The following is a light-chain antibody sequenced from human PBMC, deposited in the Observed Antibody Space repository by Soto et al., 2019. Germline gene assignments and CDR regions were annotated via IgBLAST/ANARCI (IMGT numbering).Light chain of an antibody. V-gene: IGLV2-8*01. J-gene: IGLJ1*01. CDR2: EVT. Sequence: QSALTQPPSASGSLGQSVTISCTGTSSDVGAYNYVSWYQQHPGKAPKLMIYEVTRRPSGVPDRFSGSKSGNTASLNVSGLQAEDEADNYCCSNADNTDYVFGTGTKVTVL. CDR1: SSDVGAYNY. CDR3: CSNADNTDYV.